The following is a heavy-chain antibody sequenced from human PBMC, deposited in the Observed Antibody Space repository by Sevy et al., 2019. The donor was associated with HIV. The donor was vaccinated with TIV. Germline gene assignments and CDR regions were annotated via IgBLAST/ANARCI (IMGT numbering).Heavy chain of an antibody. J-gene: IGHJ4*02. CDR3: ARVDCSGGNCYWGFDY. CDR1: GYTFTSYD. Sequence: ASVKVSCKASGYTFTSYDINWVRQATGQGLEWMGWMNPTSGNKVYAQNFQGRVTFTRDASIDTAYIELSSLRSEYTAVYYCARVDCSGGNCYWGFDYWGQGTLVTVSS. CDR2: MNPTSGNK. V-gene: IGHV1-8*01. D-gene: IGHD2-15*01.